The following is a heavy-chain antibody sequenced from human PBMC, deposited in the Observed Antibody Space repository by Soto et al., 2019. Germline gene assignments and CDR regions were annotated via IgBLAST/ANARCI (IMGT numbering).Heavy chain of an antibody. D-gene: IGHD4-17*01. V-gene: IGHV1-46*01. CDR2: INPSGGST. CDR1: GYTFTSYY. Sequence: QVQLVQSGAEVKKPGASVKVSCKASGYTFTSYYMHWVRQAPGQGLEWMGIINPSGGSTSYAQKFQGRVTMTRDTSTSTVYMELSSLRSEDTAVYYCARGKGPTTVTLNDAFDIWGQGTMVTVSS. CDR3: ARGKGPTTVTLNDAFDI. J-gene: IGHJ3*02.